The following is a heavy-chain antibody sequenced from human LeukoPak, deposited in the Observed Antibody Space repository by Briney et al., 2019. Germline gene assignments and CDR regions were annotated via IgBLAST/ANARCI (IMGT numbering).Heavy chain of an antibody. CDR1: GFTFSSSG. D-gene: IGHD5-18*01. Sequence: GGSLRLSCAASGFTFSSSGMHWVRQAPGKGLEWVANIKKDGSEKYYVDAVKGRFTISRDNAKTSLYLQMNSLRAEDTAVYYCARGLSGIAGYTYGRGIDYWGQGTLVTVSS. J-gene: IGHJ4*02. V-gene: IGHV3-7*01. CDR3: ARGLSGIAGYTYGRGIDY. CDR2: IKKDGSEK.